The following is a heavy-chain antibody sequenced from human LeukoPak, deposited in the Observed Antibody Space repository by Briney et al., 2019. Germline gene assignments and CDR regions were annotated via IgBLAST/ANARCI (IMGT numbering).Heavy chain of an antibody. CDR2: VYYSGST. J-gene: IGHJ4*02. CDR3: AREPVLRYFD. Sequence: SETLSLTCDVSGGSIRTYYWSWIRQSAGKGLEWIGYVYYSGSTYYNPSLKSRVTISVDTSKNQFSLKLSSVTAADTAVYYCAREPVLRYFDWGQGTLVTVSS. CDR1: GGSIRTYY. V-gene: IGHV4-59*06. D-gene: IGHD3-9*01.